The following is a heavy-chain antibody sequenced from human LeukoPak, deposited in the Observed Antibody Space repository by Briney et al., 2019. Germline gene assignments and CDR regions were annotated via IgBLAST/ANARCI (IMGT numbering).Heavy chain of an antibody. Sequence: SGGSLRLSCTASGVTVSNTWMSWVRQAPGKGLEWVGLSTSRSAGGTIHYAAPVQGRFTILAEDSKNTWYLQMNGLQIEDTGIYYCTTGGGTMDFWGQGTLVTVSS. CDR2: STSRSAGGTI. D-gene: IGHD2-15*01. V-gene: IGHV3-15*01. J-gene: IGHJ4*02. CDR3: TTGGGTMDF. CDR1: GVTVSNTW.